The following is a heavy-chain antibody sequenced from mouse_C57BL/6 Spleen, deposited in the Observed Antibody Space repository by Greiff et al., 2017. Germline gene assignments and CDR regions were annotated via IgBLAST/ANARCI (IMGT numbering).Heavy chain of an antibody. CDR2: IRRGGST. J-gene: IGHJ4*01. V-gene: IGHV2-5*01. CDR3: SKKGTTNPYAMDY. CDR1: GFSLTSYG. D-gene: IGHD1-1*01. Sequence: VQLQQPGPGLVQPSQSLSITCTVSGFSLTSYGVHWVRQSPGKGLEWLGVIRRGGSTDYNAAFMYRLSITKDNSKSQVFFKMNSLQTDDTAIYYYSKKGTTNPYAMDYWGQGTSVTVSS.